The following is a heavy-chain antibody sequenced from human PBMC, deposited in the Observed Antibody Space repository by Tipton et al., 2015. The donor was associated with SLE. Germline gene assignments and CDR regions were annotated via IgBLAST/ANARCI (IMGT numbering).Heavy chain of an antibody. CDR2: ISGDNGRT. CDR1: GYTFSNYD. D-gene: IGHD1-26*01. Sequence: QLVQSGAEVKKPGASVKVSCKASGYTFSNYDIHWVRQATGQGLEWMGWISGDNGRTRYAQNLQDRVTMTTDTSTSTAYMELMSLRSDDTAVYYCARLHMVGASDYWGQGTLVSVSS. V-gene: IGHV1-18*01. J-gene: IGHJ4*02. CDR3: ARLHMVGASDY.